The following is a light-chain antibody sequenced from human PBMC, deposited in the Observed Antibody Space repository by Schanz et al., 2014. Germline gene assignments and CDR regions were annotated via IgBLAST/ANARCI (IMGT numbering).Light chain of an antibody. Sequence: SVLTQPPSASGSPGQSVTISCTGTSSDVGGYNYVSWYQQLPGKAPKLIISDVTRRPSGVPDRFSGSKSDNTASLTVSGLQAEDEADYYCSSYTTNSAPGVVFGGGTKLTVL. CDR3: SSYTTNSAPGVV. J-gene: IGLJ2*01. CDR2: DVT. CDR1: SSDVGGYNY. V-gene: IGLV2-8*01.